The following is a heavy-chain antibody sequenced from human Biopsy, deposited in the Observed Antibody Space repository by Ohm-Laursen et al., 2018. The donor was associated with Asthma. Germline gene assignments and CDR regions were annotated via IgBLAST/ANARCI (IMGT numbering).Heavy chain of an antibody. V-gene: IGHV3-30*18. J-gene: IGHJ4*02. CDR1: GFVFRNHA. D-gene: IGHD3-3*01. CDR3: AKRRGYSDLTDFDH. CDR2: VSYDGGVV. Sequence: SLRLSCAASGFVFRNHAMHWVRQAPGKGLEWVAVVSYDGGVVHYADSMKGRFTISRDNAKSTLYLQMNRLRTDDTAVYFCAKRRGYSDLTDFDHWGQGTLVTVSS.